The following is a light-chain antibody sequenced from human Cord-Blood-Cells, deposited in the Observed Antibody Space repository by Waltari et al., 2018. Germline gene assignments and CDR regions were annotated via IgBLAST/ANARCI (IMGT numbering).Light chain of an antibody. Sequence: EIVLTQSPATRSLSAGERATHPCRASQSVSSYLAWYQQKPGQAPRLLIYDASNRATGIPARFSGSGSGTDFTLTISSLEPEDFAVYYCQQRSNWPPMYTFGQGTKLEIK. CDR3: QQRSNWPPMYT. J-gene: IGKJ2*01. CDR1: QSVSSY. CDR2: DAS. V-gene: IGKV3-11*01.